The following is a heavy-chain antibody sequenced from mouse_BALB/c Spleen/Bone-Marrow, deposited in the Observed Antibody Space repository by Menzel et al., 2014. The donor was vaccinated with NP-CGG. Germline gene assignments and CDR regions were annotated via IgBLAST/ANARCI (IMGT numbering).Heavy chain of an antibody. Sequence: EAKLVEPGGGLVQPGGSLKLSCAASGFTFGSYTMSWVRQTPEKRLEWVAYISNGGGSTYYPDTVNGRFTISRDNAKNARYLQLSSLKCEDTAVYYCARHVGNPYAMDYWGQGTTVTIYS. CDR1: GFTFGSYT. CDR3: ARHVGNPYAMDY. CDR2: ISNGGGST. J-gene: IGHJ4*01. V-gene: IGHV5-12-2*01. D-gene: IGHD3-3*01.